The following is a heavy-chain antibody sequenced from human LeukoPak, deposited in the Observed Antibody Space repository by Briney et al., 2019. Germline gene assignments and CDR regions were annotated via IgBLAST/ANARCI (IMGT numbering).Heavy chain of an antibody. J-gene: IGHJ4*02. CDR3: ARAGIDNALDY. D-gene: IGHD2-2*01. CDR2: IWYDGSNK. V-gene: IGHV3-33*01. Sequence: QAGGSLRLSCAASGFIFDKYGMNWVRQAPGKGLEWVAIIWYDGSNKYFAESVKGRFTISKDNSKNTVYLQVNSLRVEDTAVYHCARAGIDNALDYWGQGTQVTVSS. CDR1: GFIFDKYG.